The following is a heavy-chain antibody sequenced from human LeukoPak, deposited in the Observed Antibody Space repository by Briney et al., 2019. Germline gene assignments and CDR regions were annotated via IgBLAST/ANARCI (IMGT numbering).Heavy chain of an antibody. D-gene: IGHD3-9*01. CDR3: ARGLYDILTGTYDAFDI. Sequence: SETLSLTCTVSGGSISSYYWSWIRQPPGKGLEWSGDIYYSGSTNYNPSLKSRVTISVDTSKNQFSLKLSSVTAADTAVYYCARGLYDILTGTYDAFDIWGQGTMVTVSS. V-gene: IGHV4-59*01. J-gene: IGHJ3*02. CDR2: IYYSGST. CDR1: GGSISSYY.